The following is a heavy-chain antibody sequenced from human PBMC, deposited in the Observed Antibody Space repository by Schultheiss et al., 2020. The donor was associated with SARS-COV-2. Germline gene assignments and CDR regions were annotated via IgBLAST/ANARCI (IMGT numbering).Heavy chain of an antibody. CDR1: GGSISSYY. V-gene: IGHV4-39*01. CDR3: ARGDAFDI. J-gene: IGHJ3*02. Sequence: SETLSLTCTVSGGSISSYYWGWIRQPPGKGLEWIGSIYYSGSTSYNPSLKSRVTISVDTSKNQFSLKLSSVTAADTAVYYCARGDAFDIWGQGTMVTVSS. CDR2: IYYSGST.